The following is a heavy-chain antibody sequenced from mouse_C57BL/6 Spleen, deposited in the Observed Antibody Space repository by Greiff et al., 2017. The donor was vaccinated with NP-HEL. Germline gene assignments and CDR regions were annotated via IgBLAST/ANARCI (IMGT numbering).Heavy chain of an antibody. V-gene: IGHV1-59*01. Sequence: QVQLQQPGAELVRPGTSVKLSCKASGYTFTSYWMHWVKQRPGQGLAWIGVIDPSDSYTNYNQKFKGKATLTVDTSSSTAYMQLSSLTSEDSAVYYCARSYYYGSSYSFDYWGQGTTLTVSS. D-gene: IGHD1-1*01. CDR3: ARSYYYGSSYSFDY. CDR2: IDPSDSYT. J-gene: IGHJ2*01. CDR1: GYTFTSYW.